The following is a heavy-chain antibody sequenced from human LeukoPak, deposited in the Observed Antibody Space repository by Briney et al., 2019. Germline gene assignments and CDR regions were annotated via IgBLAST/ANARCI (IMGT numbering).Heavy chain of an antibody. CDR2: INHTGTT. Sequence: SETLSLTCAVYGVSFSGYYWSWIRQPPGKGLEWIGEINHTGTTNYNPSLKSRVTISVDTSKNQFSLKLKSVTAADTAVYYCARKEGGQLANTRRWFDPWGQGTLVTVSS. J-gene: IGHJ5*02. D-gene: IGHD6-13*01. V-gene: IGHV4-34*01. CDR1: GVSFSGYY. CDR3: ARKEGGQLANTRRWFDP.